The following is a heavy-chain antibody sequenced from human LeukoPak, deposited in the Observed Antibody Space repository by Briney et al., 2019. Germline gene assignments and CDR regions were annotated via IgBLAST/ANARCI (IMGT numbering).Heavy chain of an antibody. D-gene: IGHD3-16*01. CDR2: IRSKAYGGTT. Sequence: GRSLRLSCTASGFTFGDYAMSWVRQAPGKGLEWVGFIRSKAYGGTTEYAASVKGRFTISRDDSKSIAYLQMNSLKTADTAVYYCTRVPRRGIDYWGQGTLVTVSS. CDR1: GFTFGDYA. V-gene: IGHV3-49*04. CDR3: TRVPRRGIDY. J-gene: IGHJ4*02.